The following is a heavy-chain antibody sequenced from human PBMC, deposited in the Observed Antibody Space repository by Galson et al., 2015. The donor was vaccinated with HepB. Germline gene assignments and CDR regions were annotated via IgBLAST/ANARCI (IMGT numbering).Heavy chain of an antibody. CDR2: IYCSGST. V-gene: IGHV4-59*01. D-gene: IGHD3-3*01. Sequence: SETLSLTCTVSGGSISSYYWSWIRQPPGKGLEWIGYIYCSGSTNYNPSLKSRVTISVDTSKNQFSLKLSSVTAADTAVYYCARGRIWRDFWSGYYTGGLFDYWGQGTLVTVSS. CDR1: GGSISSYY. CDR3: ARGRIWRDFWSGYYTGGLFDY. J-gene: IGHJ4*02.